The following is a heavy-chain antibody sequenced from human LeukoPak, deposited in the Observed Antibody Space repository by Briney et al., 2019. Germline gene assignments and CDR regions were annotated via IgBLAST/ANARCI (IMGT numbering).Heavy chain of an antibody. V-gene: IGHV3-64*01. CDR1: GFTFSSYA. J-gene: IGHJ6*02. CDR3: VRWYKSLDI. Sequence: PGGSLRLSCAASGFTFSSYAIHWVRQAPGKGLEYVSGIGMNGATTYYASSVRGRFTISRDNSKNTIYLQLGSLKTEDMAVYRCVRWYKSLDIWGQGTTVTVS. D-gene: IGHD1-1*01. CDR2: IGMNGATT.